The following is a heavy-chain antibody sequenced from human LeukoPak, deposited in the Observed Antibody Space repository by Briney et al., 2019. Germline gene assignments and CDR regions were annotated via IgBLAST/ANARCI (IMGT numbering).Heavy chain of an antibody. Sequence: PGESLKISCKGSGYSFTNYWIGWVRQMPGKGLEWMGIIYPGDSDTRYSPSFQGQVTISADKSISTAYLQWSSLKPSDTAMYYCARHGGVSDYVVVIPFWGQGTMVTVSS. CDR3: ARHGGVSDYVVVIPF. J-gene: IGHJ3*01. V-gene: IGHV5-51*01. CDR1: GYSFTNYW. D-gene: IGHD2-21*01. CDR2: IYPGDSDT.